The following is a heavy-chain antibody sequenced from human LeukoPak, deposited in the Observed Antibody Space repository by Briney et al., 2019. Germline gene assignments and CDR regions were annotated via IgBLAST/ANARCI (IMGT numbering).Heavy chain of an antibody. Sequence: ASVKVSCKVSGYKVSEITMEWVRQAPGQGLEWMGWISAYNGNTNYAQKLQGRVTMTTDTSTSTAYMELRSLRSDDTAVYYCARDLGRGYDYGMDVWGQGTTVTVSS. V-gene: IGHV1-18*01. J-gene: IGHJ6*02. CDR1: GYKVSEIT. CDR3: ARDLGRGYDYGMDV. CDR2: ISAYNGNT.